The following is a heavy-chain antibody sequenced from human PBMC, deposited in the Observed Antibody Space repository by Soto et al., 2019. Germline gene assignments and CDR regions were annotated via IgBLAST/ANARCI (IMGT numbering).Heavy chain of an antibody. V-gene: IGHV1-69*13. CDR1: GGTFSSYA. J-gene: IGHJ4*02. D-gene: IGHD5-12*01. Sequence: GASVKVSCKASGGTFSSYAISWVRQAPGQGLEWMGGIIPIFGTSTYAQKFQGRVTITADESTSTVYMELSSLRSDDTAVYYCVRVVAIPGYPDNWGQGTLVTVSS. CDR2: IIPIFGTS. CDR3: VRVVAIPGYPDN.